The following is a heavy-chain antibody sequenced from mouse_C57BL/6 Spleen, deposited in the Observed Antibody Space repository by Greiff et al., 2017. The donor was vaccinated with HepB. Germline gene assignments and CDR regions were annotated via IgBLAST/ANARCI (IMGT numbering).Heavy chain of an antibody. V-gene: IGHV5-6*01. J-gene: IGHJ2*01. CDR2: ISSGGSYT. CDR3: AIHGATDYYGSSYSDY. D-gene: IGHD1-1*01. CDR1: GFTFSSYG. Sequence: EVKLVESGGDLVKPGGSLKLSCAASGFTFSSYGMSWVRQTPDKRLEWVATISSGGSYTYYPDSVKGRFTISRDNAKNTLYLQMSSLKSEDTAMYYCAIHGATDYYGSSYSDYWGQGTTLTVSS.